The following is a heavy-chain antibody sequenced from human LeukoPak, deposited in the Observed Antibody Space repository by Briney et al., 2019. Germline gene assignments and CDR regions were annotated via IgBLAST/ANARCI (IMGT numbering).Heavy chain of an antibody. V-gene: IGHV3-23*01. CDR2: ISGSGGST. CDR3: AKDNADYDILTGYFDY. Sequence: GGSLRLSCAASGFTFSSYAMSWVRQAPGKGLEWVSAISGSGGSTYYADSVKGRFTISRDNSKNTLYLQMNSLRAEDTAVYYCAKDNADYDILTGYFDYWGQGTLVTVSS. CDR1: GFTFSSYA. J-gene: IGHJ4*02. D-gene: IGHD3-9*01.